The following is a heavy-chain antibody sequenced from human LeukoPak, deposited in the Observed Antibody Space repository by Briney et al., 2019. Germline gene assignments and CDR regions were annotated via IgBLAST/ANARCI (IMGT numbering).Heavy chain of an antibody. D-gene: IGHD3-16*01. CDR1: GYSISSGYY. CDR3: ARRAWGYFDY. V-gene: IGHV4-38-2*01. CDR2: IYHSGST. J-gene: IGHJ4*02. Sequence: SETLSLTCAVSGYSISSGYYWGWIRPPPGKGLERIGSIYHSGSTYYNPSLKSRVTISVGTSKNQFSLKLSSVTAADTAVYYCARRAWGYFDYWGQGTLVTVSS.